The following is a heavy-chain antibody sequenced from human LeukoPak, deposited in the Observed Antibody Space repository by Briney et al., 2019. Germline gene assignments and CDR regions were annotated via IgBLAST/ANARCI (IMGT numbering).Heavy chain of an antibody. J-gene: IGHJ3*02. CDR3: ARYIVSYPHDAFDI. D-gene: IGHD1-26*01. V-gene: IGHV4-59*01. CDR2: IYYSGST. CDR1: GGSISSYY. Sequence: SETLSLTCTVSGGSISSYYWSWIRQPPGKGLEWIGYIYYSGSTSYNPSLKSRVTISVDTSKKQFSLKLSSVTAADTAFYYCARYIVSYPHDAFDIWGQGTMATVSS.